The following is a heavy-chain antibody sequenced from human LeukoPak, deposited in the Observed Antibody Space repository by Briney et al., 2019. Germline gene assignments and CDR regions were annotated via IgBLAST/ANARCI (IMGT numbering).Heavy chain of an antibody. CDR2: IIPIFGTA. D-gene: IGHD2-2*02. V-gene: IGHV1-69*01. CDR3: ARVTIHCSSTSCYRNYFDY. CDR1: GGTFSSYA. Sequence: GSSVKVPCKASGGTFSSYAISWVRQAPGQGLEWMGGIIPIFGTANYAQKFQGRVTITADESTSTAYMELSSLRSEDTAVYYCARVTIHCSSTSCYRNYFDYWGQGTLVTVSS. J-gene: IGHJ4*02.